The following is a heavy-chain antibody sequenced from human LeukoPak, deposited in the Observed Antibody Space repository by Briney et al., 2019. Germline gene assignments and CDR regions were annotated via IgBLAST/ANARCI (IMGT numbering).Heavy chain of an antibody. D-gene: IGHD6-6*01. CDR2: INSDGSEG. CDR1: GFTFSGFW. CDR3: ARSSYSSSSSV. J-gene: IGHJ3*01. V-gene: IGHV3-7*03. Sequence: GGSLRPSCAVSGFTFSGFWMSWSRRAPGKGLEWVASINSDGSEGYYADVVKGRFTISRDNAKNSLYLQINSLRAEDTAVYYCARSSYSSSSSVWGQGTMVTASS.